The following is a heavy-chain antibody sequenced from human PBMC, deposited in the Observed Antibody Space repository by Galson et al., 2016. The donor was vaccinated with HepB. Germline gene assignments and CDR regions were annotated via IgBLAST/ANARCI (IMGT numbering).Heavy chain of an antibody. CDR1: GFTFDDYA. J-gene: IGHJ4*02. CDR3: ARPLGTHNPFDS. D-gene: IGHD7-27*01. Sequence: SLRLSCAASGFTFDDYAMHWVRQAPGKGLEWVSRISWNGGSMDYAASVKGRFTISRDNVKNSLYLQMNSPRPEDTALYFCARPLGTHNPFDSWGQGTQVTVSS. V-gene: IGHV3-9*01. CDR2: ISWNGGSM.